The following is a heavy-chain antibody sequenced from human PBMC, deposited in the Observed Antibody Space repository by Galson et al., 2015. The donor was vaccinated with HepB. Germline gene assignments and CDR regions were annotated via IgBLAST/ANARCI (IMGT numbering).Heavy chain of an antibody. Sequence: SLRLSCAASGFTVSSNYMSWVRQAPGKGLEWVSVIYSGGSTYYADSVKGRFTISRDNSKNTLYLQMNSLRAEDTAVYYCARDSYQLLPVAGMDVWGQGTTVTVSS. D-gene: IGHD2-2*01. J-gene: IGHJ6*02. CDR2: IYSGGST. CDR3: ARDSYQLLPVAGMDV. V-gene: IGHV3-53*01. CDR1: GFTVSSNY.